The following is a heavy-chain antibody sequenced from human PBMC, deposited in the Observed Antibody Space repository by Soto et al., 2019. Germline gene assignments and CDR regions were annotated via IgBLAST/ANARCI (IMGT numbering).Heavy chain of an antibody. D-gene: IGHD3-3*01. CDR2: ISSSSSYI. CDR1: GFTFSSYS. J-gene: IGHJ4*02. V-gene: IGHV3-21*01. Sequence: EVQLVESGGGLVKPGGSLRLSCAASGFTFSSYSMNWVRQAPGKGLEWVSSISSSSSYIYYADSVKGRFTISRDNAKNSLYLQMNSLRAEDTAVYSCARGLGLRFLEWLSPWGYWGQGTLVTVSS. CDR3: ARGLGLRFLEWLSPWGY.